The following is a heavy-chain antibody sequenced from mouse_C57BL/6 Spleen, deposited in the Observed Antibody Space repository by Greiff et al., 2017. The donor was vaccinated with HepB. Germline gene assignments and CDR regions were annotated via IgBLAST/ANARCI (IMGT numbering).Heavy chain of an antibody. CDR3: ANLDSSCYWFAY. CDR1: GYAFSSSW. D-gene: IGHD3-2*02. CDR2: IYPGDGDT. Sequence: QVQLQQSGPELVKPGASVKISCKASGYAFSSSWMNWVKQRPGKGLEWIGRIYPGDGDTNYNGKFKGKATLTADKSSSTAYMQLSSLTSEDSAVYFCANLDSSCYWFAYWGQGTLVTVSA. V-gene: IGHV1-82*01. J-gene: IGHJ3*01.